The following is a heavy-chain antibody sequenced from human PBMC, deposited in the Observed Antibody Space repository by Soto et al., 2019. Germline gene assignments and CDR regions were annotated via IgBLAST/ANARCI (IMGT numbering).Heavy chain of an antibody. CDR2: ISAGGRST. V-gene: IGHV3-23*01. D-gene: IGHD3-3*01. CDR3: AKDSDFSAHYFDY. J-gene: IGHJ4*02. Sequence: GSLILSCAASGFTFSNYAMSWVRQAPGKGLEWVSTISAGGRSTYYTDSVKGRFVISRDNSKNTLYLQVTSLRAEDTAVYYCAKDSDFSAHYFDYWGQGTPVTVSS. CDR1: GFTFSNYA.